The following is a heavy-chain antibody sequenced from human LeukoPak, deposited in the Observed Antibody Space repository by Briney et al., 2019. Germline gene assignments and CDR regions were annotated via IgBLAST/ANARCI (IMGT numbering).Heavy chain of an antibody. V-gene: IGHV3-33*01. J-gene: IGHJ5*02. D-gene: IGHD6-13*01. CDR1: GFTFSSYG. Sequence: PGGSLRLSCAASGFTFSSYGMHWVRQAPGKGLEWVALIWYDGSNRYYAESVKGRFTISRDDSKNTLYLQMNSLRADDTAVYYCARAHPAYSSTWLDKNWFDPWGQGTLVTVSS. CDR2: IWYDGSNR. CDR3: ARAHPAYSSTWLDKNWFDP.